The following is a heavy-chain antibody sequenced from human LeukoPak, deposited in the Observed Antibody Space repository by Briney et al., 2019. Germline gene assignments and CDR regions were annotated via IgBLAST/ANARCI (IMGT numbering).Heavy chain of an antibody. V-gene: IGHV3-21*01. CDR2: ISSSGTYI. Sequence: GGSLRLSCAASGFTFSSYWMNWVRQAPGKGLEWVSSISSSGTYIYYADSVKGRFTISRDNAKNSLYLQMNSLRDEDTAVYYCAREITIDYWGQGTLVTVSS. D-gene: IGHD5-24*01. J-gene: IGHJ4*02. CDR3: AREITIDY. CDR1: GFTFSSYW.